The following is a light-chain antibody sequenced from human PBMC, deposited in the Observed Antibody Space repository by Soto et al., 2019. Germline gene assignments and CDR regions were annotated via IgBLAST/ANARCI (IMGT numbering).Light chain of an antibody. CDR3: QSADSSGTVV. CDR1: ALPKQY. Sequence: SYELTQPPSVSVSPGHTARNTCSGDALPKQYAYWYQQKPGQAPVLVIYKDSERPSGIPERFSGSSSGTTVTLTISGVQAEDEADYYCQSADSSGTVVFGGATKLTVL. J-gene: IGLJ2*01. V-gene: IGLV3-25*03. CDR2: KDS.